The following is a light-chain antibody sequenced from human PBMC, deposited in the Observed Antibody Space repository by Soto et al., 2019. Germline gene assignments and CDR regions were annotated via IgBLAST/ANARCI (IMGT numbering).Light chain of an antibody. Sequence: LTQPPSASWSPGQSVTISCNGTSSDVGGYNYVSWYQQHPGKAPKLMIYEVSKRPSGVPDRFSGSKSGNTASLTVSGLQAEDEADYYCSSYAGSNNPYVFVTGTKFTV. V-gene: IGLV2-8*01. CDR1: SSDVGGYNY. J-gene: IGLJ1*01. CDR2: EVS. CDR3: SSYAGSNNPYV.